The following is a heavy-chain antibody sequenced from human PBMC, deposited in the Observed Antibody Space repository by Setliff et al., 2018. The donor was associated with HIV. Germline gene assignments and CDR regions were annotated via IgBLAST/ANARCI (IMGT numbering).Heavy chain of an antibody. J-gene: IGHJ3*02. CDR1: GYTFTSYF. CDR3: ARAGGGATDHTFDI. Sequence: GASVKVSCKAFGYTFTSYFLHWVRQAPGQGLEWMGIIDPNGGATNNAQKLQGRLTVTTDTSTGTLYMELSILRSDDSAVYYCARAGGGATDHTFDIWGQGTMVTVSS. V-gene: IGHV1-46*01. CDR2: IDPNGGAT. D-gene: IGHD3-16*01.